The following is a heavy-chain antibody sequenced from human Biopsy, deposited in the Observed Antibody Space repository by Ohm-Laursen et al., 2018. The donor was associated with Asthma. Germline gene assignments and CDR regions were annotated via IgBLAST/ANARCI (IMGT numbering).Heavy chain of an antibody. V-gene: IGHV1-2*06. D-gene: IGHD6-13*01. Sequence: GASVKVSCKASGYTFIGCHIHWMRQAPGQGLEWMGRINPNSGGTNYAQKFQGRVTMTRDTSISTAYMEVSRLRPDDTAVYYCARGQKSAGDRWFDPWGQGTLVTVSP. J-gene: IGHJ5*02. CDR2: INPNSGGT. CDR3: ARGQKSAGDRWFDP. CDR1: GYTFIGCH.